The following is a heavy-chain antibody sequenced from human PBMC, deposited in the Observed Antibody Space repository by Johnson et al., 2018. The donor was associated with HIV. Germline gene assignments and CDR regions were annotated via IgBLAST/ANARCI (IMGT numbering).Heavy chain of an antibody. CDR1: GFTFSNYG. CDR3: AKSGLFVLVVYAPDVFDI. Sequence: QMQLVESGGRVVQPGGSLRLSCAASGFTFSNYGMHWVRQTPGKGLEWVAFIRYDGSNKYYAHSVKGRLTISSDNSTHTLYLQMNSLGAEDTAVYYCAKSGLFVLVVYAPDVFDIWGQGTMVTVSS. V-gene: IGHV3-30*02. J-gene: IGHJ3*02. CDR2: IRYDGSNK. D-gene: IGHD2-8*02.